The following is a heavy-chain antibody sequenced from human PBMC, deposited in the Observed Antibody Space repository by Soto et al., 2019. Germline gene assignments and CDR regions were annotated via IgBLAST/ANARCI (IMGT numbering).Heavy chain of an antibody. Sequence: EVQLLESGGGLVQPGGSLRLSCAASGFTFNSYAMSWVRQAPGKGLEWVSVISGSGGSTYYADSVKGRFTISRDNSKNTLYLQMNSLRAEDTAVYYCAKCSPRYSSGLKAYYCDYWGQGTLVTVSS. J-gene: IGHJ4*02. D-gene: IGHD6-19*01. CDR3: AKCSPRYSSGLKAYYCDY. CDR2: ISGSGGST. V-gene: IGHV3-23*01. CDR1: GFTFNSYA.